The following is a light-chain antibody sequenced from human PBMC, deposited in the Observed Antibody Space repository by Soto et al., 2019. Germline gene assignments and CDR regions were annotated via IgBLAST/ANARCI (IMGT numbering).Light chain of an antibody. CDR2: EVS. CDR3: SSSTSRTTFV. V-gene: IGLV2-14*01. J-gene: IGLJ1*01. CDR1: SSDVGGHNY. Sequence: QSALTQPASVSGSPGQSITISCTGTSSDVGGHNYVSWHQQHPGKAPKLMIYEVSNRPSGVSNRFSGSKSGNTASLTISGLQAEDEADYYCSSSTSRTTFVFGTGTKVTV.